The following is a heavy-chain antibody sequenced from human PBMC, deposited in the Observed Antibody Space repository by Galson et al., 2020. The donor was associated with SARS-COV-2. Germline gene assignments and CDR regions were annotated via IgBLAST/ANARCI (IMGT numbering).Heavy chain of an antibody. V-gene: IGHV3-7*01. CDR2: IKEDGSEK. J-gene: IGHJ4*02. CDR3: ASGRTGAY. Sequence: GGSLRLSCAASGFTFSNYWMNWVRQAPGKGLEWVANIKEDGSEKYYVDSVKVRFTISRDNAENSLFLQMNSLRAQDTAVYYCASGRTGAYWGQGTLVTVSS. CDR1: GFTFSNYW. D-gene: IGHD2-8*02.